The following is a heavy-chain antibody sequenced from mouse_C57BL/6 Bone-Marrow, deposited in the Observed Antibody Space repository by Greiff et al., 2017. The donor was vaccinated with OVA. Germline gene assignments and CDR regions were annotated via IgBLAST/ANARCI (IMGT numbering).Heavy chain of an antibody. V-gene: IGHV14-4*01. Sequence: EVQLVESGAELVRPGASVKLSCTASGFNIKDDYMHWVKQRPEQGLEWIGWIDPENGDTEYASKFQGKATITADTSSNTAYLQLSSLTSEDTAVYYCTTNYGSSQYYFDYWGQGTTLTVSS. D-gene: IGHD1-1*01. J-gene: IGHJ2*01. CDR1: GFNIKDDY. CDR3: TTNYGSSQYYFDY. CDR2: IDPENGDT.